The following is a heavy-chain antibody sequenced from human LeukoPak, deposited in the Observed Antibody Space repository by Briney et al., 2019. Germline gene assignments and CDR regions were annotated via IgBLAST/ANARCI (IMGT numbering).Heavy chain of an antibody. CDR1: GGSISSSSYY. Sequence: SETLSLTCTVSGGSISSSSYYWGWIRQPPGKGLEWIGSIYYSGSTYYNPSLKSRVTISVDTSKNQFSLKLSSVTAADTAVYYCATYDPGDYGTPDYWGQGTLVTVSS. D-gene: IGHD4-17*01. CDR3: ATYDPGDYGTPDY. CDR2: IYYSGST. V-gene: IGHV4-39*07. J-gene: IGHJ4*02.